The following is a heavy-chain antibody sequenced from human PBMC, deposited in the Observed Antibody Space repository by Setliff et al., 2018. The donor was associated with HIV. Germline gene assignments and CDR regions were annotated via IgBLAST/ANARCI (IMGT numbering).Heavy chain of an antibody. J-gene: IGHJ6*03. Sequence: GASVKVSCKASGYSFTNYDIYWVRQAAGQGLEWMGWMNPSSGNTGYAQKFQGRVTMTRDTSINTAYMELRSLRSDDTAVYYCARGADYLGIPSYYYYYMDVWGKGTTVTVSS. CDR3: ARGADYLGIPSYYYYYMDV. CDR2: MNPSSGNT. V-gene: IGHV1-8*02. D-gene: IGHD7-27*01. CDR1: GYSFTNYD.